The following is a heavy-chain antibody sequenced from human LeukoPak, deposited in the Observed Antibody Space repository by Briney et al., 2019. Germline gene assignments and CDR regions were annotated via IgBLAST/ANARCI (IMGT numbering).Heavy chain of an antibody. CDR1: GFTFSTYW. CDR3: ARDGDITPTDV. Sequence: HPGGSLRLSRAASGFTFSTYWMSWVRQGPGKGLEWVANIKPDGSEKDYVDSLKGRFTISRDNAKNSLYLQVSSLRAEDTAVYYCARDGDITPTDVWGQGTTVTVSS. V-gene: IGHV3-7*01. J-gene: IGHJ6*02. D-gene: IGHD2-15*01. CDR2: IKPDGSEK.